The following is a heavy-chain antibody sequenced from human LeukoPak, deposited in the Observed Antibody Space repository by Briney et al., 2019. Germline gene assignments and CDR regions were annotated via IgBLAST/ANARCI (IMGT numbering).Heavy chain of an antibody. J-gene: IGHJ4*02. CDR2: ISSSSGGTI. V-gene: IGHV3-48*01. D-gene: IGHD2-15*01. CDR3: ARDRGYCSGGTCYASFDH. Sequence: GGSLTLSCAASGFIFSGYGINWVRQAPGKGLEFILFISSSSGGTIYYADSVKGRFTISRDNAKNSVYLQMNSLRAEDTAVYYCARDRGYCSGGTCYASFDHWGQGTLVTVSS. CDR1: GFIFSGYG.